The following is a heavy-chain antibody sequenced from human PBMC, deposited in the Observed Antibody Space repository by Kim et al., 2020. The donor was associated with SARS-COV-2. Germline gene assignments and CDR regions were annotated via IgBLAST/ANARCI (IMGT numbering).Heavy chain of an antibody. Sequence: GGSLRLSCAASGFTFRDYWMHWVSQTQGRGLLSVSRINSDGTYTTYAESVKGRFTISRDNAKNTLYLQMTSLRADDTAVYYCVRGINDWPGVDYWGQGTL. CDR3: VRGINDWPGVDY. V-gene: IGHV3-74*03. CDR1: GFTFRDYW. J-gene: IGHJ4*02. D-gene: IGHD3-9*01. CDR2: INSDGTYT.